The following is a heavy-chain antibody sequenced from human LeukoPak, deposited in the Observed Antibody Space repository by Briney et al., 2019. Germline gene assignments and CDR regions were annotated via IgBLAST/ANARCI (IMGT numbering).Heavy chain of an antibody. V-gene: IGHV3-21*01. D-gene: IGHD3-10*01. CDR2: ISSSSSYI. CDR3: VALVRGAGPPTTDY. J-gene: IGHJ4*02. CDR1: GFTFSSYS. Sequence: GGSLRLSCAASGFTFSSYSMNWVRQAPGKGLEWVSSISSSSSYIYYADSVKGRFTISRDNAKNSLYLQMNSLRAEDTAVYYCVALVRGAGPPTTDYWGQGTLVTVSS.